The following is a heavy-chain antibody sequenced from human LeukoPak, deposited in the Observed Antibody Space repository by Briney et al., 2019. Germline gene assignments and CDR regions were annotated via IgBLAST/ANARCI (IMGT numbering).Heavy chain of an antibody. D-gene: IGHD5-12*01. V-gene: IGHV3-23*01. CDR1: GFTFSSSA. J-gene: IGHJ4*02. CDR3: ARNENSGWGYFDY. CDR2: IGGSNGIT. Sequence: GGSLRLSCAASGFTFSSSAMSWVRQAPGKGLGWVSVIGGSNGITFYVGSVKGRFTISRDNSKDTLYLQMNSLRAEDTAVYYCARNENSGWGYFDYWGQGTLVTVSS.